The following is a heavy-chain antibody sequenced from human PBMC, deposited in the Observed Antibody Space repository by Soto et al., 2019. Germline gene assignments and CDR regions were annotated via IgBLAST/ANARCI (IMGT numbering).Heavy chain of an antibody. D-gene: IGHD5-12*01. CDR2: ISYDGSNK. J-gene: IGHJ4*02. V-gene: IGHV3-30*18. CDR1: GFTFSSYG. Sequence: QVQLVESGGGVVQPGRSLRLSCAASGFTFSSYGMHWVRQAPGKGLEWVAVISYDGSNKYYADSVKGRFTISRDNSKNTLYLQMNSLRAEDTAVYYCAKDLLATDDYWGQGTLVTVSS. CDR3: AKDLLATDDY.